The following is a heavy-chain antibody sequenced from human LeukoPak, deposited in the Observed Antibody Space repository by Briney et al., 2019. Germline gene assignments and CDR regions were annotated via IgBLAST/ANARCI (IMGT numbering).Heavy chain of an antibody. CDR3: ARLGSEWEPFDY. Sequence: PSETLSLTCTVSGGSISSYYWSWIRQPPGKGLEWIGSIYYSGSTYYNPSLKSRVTISVDTSKNQFSLKLSSVTAADTAVYYCARLGSEWEPFDYWGQGTLVTVSS. V-gene: IGHV4-39*01. CDR2: IYYSGST. D-gene: IGHD1-26*01. J-gene: IGHJ4*02. CDR1: GGSISSYY.